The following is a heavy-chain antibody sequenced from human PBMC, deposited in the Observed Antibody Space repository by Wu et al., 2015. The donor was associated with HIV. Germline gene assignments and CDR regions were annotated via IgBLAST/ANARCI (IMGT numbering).Heavy chain of an antibody. CDR2: VNPATGET. D-gene: IGHD3-22*01. J-gene: IGHJ6*02. CDR3: ARDDSSGYWGRLVSDYYYGMDV. Sequence: QVQLVQSGAEVKKPGASVKVSCKASGYTFTGYYMHWVRQAPGQGLEWMGWVNPATGETHYAQSFQGRLILTGNTSIDTAYMKLNSLTSDDTAVYYCARDDSSGYWGRLVSDYYYGMDVWGQGTTVTVSS. V-gene: IGHV1-2*02. CDR1: GYTFTGYY.